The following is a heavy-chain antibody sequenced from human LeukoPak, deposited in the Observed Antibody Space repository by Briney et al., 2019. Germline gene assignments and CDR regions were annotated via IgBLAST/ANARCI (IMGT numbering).Heavy chain of an antibody. V-gene: IGHV3-7*01. Sequence: PGGSLRLSCAASTFTFRNKWMTWVRQAPGKGLEWVANINQDGSEKYYVDSVKGRFTISRDNTKNSLYLQMNSLRVEDTAMYYCASRYSASDFWGQGTLVTVSS. D-gene: IGHD1-26*01. CDR1: TFTFRNKW. CDR3: ASRYSASDF. J-gene: IGHJ4*02. CDR2: INQDGSEK.